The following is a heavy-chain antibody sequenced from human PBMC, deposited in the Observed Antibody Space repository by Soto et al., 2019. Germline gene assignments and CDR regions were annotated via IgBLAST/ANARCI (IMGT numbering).Heavy chain of an antibody. CDR2: ISAHNGKT. V-gene: IGHV1-18*01. Sequence: QVQLVQSGAEVKKPGASVKVSCKAAGYRFSFYGISWVRQAPGQGLEWMGWISAHNGKTAYAQKFQDRLTMTTDTSTNTAYMVLRSLRSDDTAMYYCARDEEGGNYPDNWFDFWGQGTLVNVSS. CDR1: GYRFSFYG. CDR3: ARDEEGGNYPDNWFDF. D-gene: IGHD1-7*01. J-gene: IGHJ5*01.